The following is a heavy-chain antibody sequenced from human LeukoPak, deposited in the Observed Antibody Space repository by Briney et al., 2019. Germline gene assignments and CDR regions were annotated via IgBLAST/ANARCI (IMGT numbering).Heavy chain of an antibody. CDR2: IDAGGGDT. Sequence: GGSLRLSCAASGFSFSSYAMTWVRPAPGKGLEWVSSIDAGGGDTYHSDSVKGRFTISRDNSMNTLYLQMSSLRADDTAVYYCGRPTKYWLVRGNGVDVWGQGTTVTVSS. V-gene: IGHV3-23*01. J-gene: IGHJ6*02. D-gene: IGHD6-19*01. CDR3: GRPTKYWLVRGNGVDV. CDR1: GFSFSSYA.